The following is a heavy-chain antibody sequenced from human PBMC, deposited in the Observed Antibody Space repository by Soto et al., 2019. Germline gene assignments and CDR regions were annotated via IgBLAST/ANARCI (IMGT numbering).Heavy chain of an antibody. CDR3: ARVDYYDSSD. J-gene: IGHJ1*01. Sequence: SETLSLTCTVSGGFVISCSYYWSWIRQPPGKGLEWVGYIYYSGSTNYSPSLKSRVTISVDTSKNQFSLKLSSVTAADTAVYYCARVDYYDSSDWGQG. CDR1: GGFVISCSYY. CDR2: IYYSGST. D-gene: IGHD3-22*01. V-gene: IGHV4-61*01.